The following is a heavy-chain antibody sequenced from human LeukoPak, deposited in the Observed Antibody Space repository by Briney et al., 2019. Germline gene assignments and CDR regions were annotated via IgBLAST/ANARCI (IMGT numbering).Heavy chain of an antibody. D-gene: IGHD3-9*01. V-gene: IGHV4-61*02. CDR1: GASISSGEYY. Sequence: PSETLSLTCTVSGASISSGEYYWSWIRQPAGKGLEWIGRIYTSGSTNYNPSLKSRVTISVDTSKNQFSLKLSSVTAADTAMYYRAREAYDVLTSDWFDPWGQGTLVTVSS. CDR3: AREAYDVLTSDWFDP. J-gene: IGHJ5*02. CDR2: IYTSGST.